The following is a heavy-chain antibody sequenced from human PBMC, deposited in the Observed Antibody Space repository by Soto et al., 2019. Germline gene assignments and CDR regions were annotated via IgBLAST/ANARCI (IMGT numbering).Heavy chain of an antibody. D-gene: IGHD5-12*01. Sequence: PGGSLRLSCAASGFVFGNSAMSWVRQAPGKGLEWVSAISGSGSDTYYADSVKGRFTISRDNFNNTLFLQMGSLRAEDTAVYYCEHQKWLRYGAPDYWGQGTLVTVSS. CDR2: ISGSGSDT. CDR1: GFVFGNSA. J-gene: IGHJ4*02. CDR3: EHQKWLRYGAPDY. V-gene: IGHV3-23*01.